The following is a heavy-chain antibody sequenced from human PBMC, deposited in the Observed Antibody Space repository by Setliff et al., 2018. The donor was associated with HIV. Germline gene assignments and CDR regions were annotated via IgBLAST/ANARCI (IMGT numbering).Heavy chain of an antibody. D-gene: IGHD5-18*01. V-gene: IGHV4-59*01. CDR2: VYYTGST. Sequence: PETLSLTCTVSSDSIRFYYWTWIRQPPGKGLEWIGNVYYTGSTNYNPSLKSRITISIDTSKSQFSLKLTSVAAADTAAYYCARDSGGYNYGFAVGSFDYWGQGALVTVSS. J-gene: IGHJ4*02. CDR3: ARDSGGYNYGFAVGSFDY. CDR1: SDSIRFYY.